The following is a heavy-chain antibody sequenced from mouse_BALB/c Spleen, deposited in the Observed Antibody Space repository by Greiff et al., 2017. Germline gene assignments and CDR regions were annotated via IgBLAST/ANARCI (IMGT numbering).Heavy chain of an antibody. CDR3: ARLTPFDY. CDR1: GYAFSSYW. Sequence: VQLQESGAELVRPGSSVKISCKASGYAFSSYWMNWVKQRPGQGLEWIGQIYPGDGDTNYNGKFKGKATLTADKSSSTAYMQLSSLTSEDSAVYFCARLTPFDYWGQGTTLTVSS. D-gene: IGHD4-1*01. V-gene: IGHV1-80*01. CDR2: IYPGDGDT. J-gene: IGHJ2*01.